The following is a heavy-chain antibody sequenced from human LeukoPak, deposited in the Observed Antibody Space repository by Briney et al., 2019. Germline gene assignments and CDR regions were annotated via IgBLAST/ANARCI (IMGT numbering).Heavy chain of an antibody. Sequence: GGSLRLSCAASRFTFSTYWMSWVRQAPGKGLEWVANIKQDGSEKYYVDSVKGRFTISRDNAKNSLYVQMNSLRAEDTALYYCARIHQVPASYGAIDYWGQGTLVTVSS. D-gene: IGHD4-17*01. J-gene: IGHJ4*02. V-gene: IGHV3-7*01. CDR3: ARIHQVPASYGAIDY. CDR2: IKQDGSEK. CDR1: RFTFSTYW.